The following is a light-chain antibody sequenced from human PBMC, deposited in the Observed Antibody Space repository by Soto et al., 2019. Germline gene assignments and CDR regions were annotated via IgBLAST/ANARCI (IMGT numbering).Light chain of an antibody. J-gene: IGKJ4*01. V-gene: IGKV3-20*01. CDR2: GAS. CDR3: QQYGSSPPT. Sequence: EIVLTQSPGTLSLSPGERATLSCRASQSVSSSYVAWYQLRPGQAPRLFIYGASRSATGIPDRFSGSGSGTDFTLTISTREPEDFAVYYGQQYGSSPPTCGGGTKVEIK. CDR1: QSVSSSY.